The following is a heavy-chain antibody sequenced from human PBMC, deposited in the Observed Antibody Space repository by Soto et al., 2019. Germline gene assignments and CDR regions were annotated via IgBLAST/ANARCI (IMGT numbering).Heavy chain of an antibody. CDR2: IRYDGYS. Sequence: QVQLQESGPGLVKPSETLSLTCTVSGGSIPNYYCSWFRQPPGKGLEWIGYIRYDGYSVYTLSLRRRVTMSLDTSRTQFSLMLSSLTVTDPAVYYCARHGFGSLHGLVDVWGQGTTVIVSS. CDR1: GGSIPNYY. CDR3: ARHGFGSLHGLVDV. D-gene: IGHD3-10*01. V-gene: IGHV4-59*08. J-gene: IGHJ6*02.